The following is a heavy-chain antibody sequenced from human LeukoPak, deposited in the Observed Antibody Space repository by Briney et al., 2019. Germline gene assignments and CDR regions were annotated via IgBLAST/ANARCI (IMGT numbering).Heavy chain of an antibody. CDR1: GGSISGYY. CDR3: ARDNGPGIAVAAVDY. Sequence: SETLSLTCTVSGGSISGYYWGWIRQPPGKGLEWIGSIYHSGSTYYNPSLKSRVTISVDTSKNQFSLKLSSVTAADTAVYYCARDNGPGIAVAAVDYWGQGTLVTVSS. V-gene: IGHV4-38-2*02. D-gene: IGHD6-19*01. CDR2: IYHSGST. J-gene: IGHJ4*02.